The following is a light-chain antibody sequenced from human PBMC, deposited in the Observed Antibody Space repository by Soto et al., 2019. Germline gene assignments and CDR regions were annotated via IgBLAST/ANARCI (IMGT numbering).Light chain of an antibody. CDR3: QQSHNWPRT. J-gene: IGKJ1*01. Sequence: EIFMTQSPDTLSVSPGESATLSCRASQRVYSNLAWYQQRPGQAPRLLIYGASTRATGVPARFSGRGSGTEFTLTISSLQSEDFAVYYCQQSHNWPRTFGQGTKVDIK. CDR1: QRVYSN. V-gene: IGKV3-15*01. CDR2: GAS.